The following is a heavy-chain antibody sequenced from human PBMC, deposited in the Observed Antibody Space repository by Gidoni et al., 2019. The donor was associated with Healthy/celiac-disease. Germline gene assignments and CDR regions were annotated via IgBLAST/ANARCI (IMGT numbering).Heavy chain of an antibody. J-gene: IGHJ4*02. V-gene: IGHV4-39*01. D-gene: IGHD5-18*01. CDR2: IYYSGST. Sequence: QLQLQESGPGLVKPSETLSPTCTVSGGSISSSSYYWGWLRQPPGKGLEWIGSIYYSGSTYYNPSLKSRVTISVDTSKNQFSLKLSSVTAADTAVYYCARHPVQLWLMNWGQGTLVTVSS. CDR3: ARHPVQLWLMN. CDR1: GGSISSSSYY.